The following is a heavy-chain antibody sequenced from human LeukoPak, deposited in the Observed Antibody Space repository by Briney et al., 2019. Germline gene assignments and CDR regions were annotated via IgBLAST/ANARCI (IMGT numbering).Heavy chain of an antibody. V-gene: IGHV3-30-3*01. CDR2: ISYDGSNK. CDR1: GFTFGSYA. J-gene: IGHJ4*02. D-gene: IGHD2-8*01. Sequence: GGSLRLSCEASGFTFGSYAMSWVRQAPGKGLEWVAVISYDGSNKYYADSVKGRFTISRDNSKNTLYLQMNSLRAEDTAVYYCAREGYCTNGVCRASYYFDYWGQGTLVTVSS. CDR3: AREGYCTNGVCRASYYFDY.